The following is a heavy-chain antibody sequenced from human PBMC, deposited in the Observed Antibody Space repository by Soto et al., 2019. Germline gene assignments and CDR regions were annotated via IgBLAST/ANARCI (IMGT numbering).Heavy chain of an antibody. CDR2: IIPIFGTA. D-gene: IGHD2-2*01. CDR1: GGTFSSYA. J-gene: IGHJ3*02. Sequence: GASVKVSCKASGGTFSSYAISWVRQAPGQGLEWMGGIIPIFGTATYAQKFQGRVTITADKSASTAYMELSSLRSEDTAVYYCARELVPATGYDAFDIWGQGTMVTVSS. CDR3: ARELVPATGYDAFDI. V-gene: IGHV1-69*06.